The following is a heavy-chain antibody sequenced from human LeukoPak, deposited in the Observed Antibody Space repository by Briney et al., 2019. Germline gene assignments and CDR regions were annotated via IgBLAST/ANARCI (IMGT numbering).Heavy chain of an antibody. CDR2: SSGSGGST. D-gene: IGHD3-9*01. J-gene: IGHJ3*02. Sequence: GGSLRHSCAASGFTFSSYAMSWVRQAPGKGLEWVSGSSGSGGSTYYADSVKGRFTISRDNSKNTLYLQMNSLRAEDTAIYYCAKDNDISEAFDIWGQGTMVTVSS. CDR1: GFTFSSYA. V-gene: IGHV3-23*01. CDR3: AKDNDISEAFDI.